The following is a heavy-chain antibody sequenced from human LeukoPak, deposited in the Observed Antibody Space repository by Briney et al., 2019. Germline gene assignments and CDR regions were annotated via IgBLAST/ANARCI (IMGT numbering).Heavy chain of an antibody. CDR2: MNPNSGNT. D-gene: IGHD3-22*01. Sequence: ASVKVSCKASGYTFTSYDINWVRQATGQGLEWMGWMNPNSGNTGYAQKFQGRVTMTRNTSISTAYMELSRLRSDDTAVYYCARDLRGYYDSSGYYGMDVWGQGTTVTVSS. CDR3: ARDLRGYYDSSGYYGMDV. CDR1: GYTFTSYD. J-gene: IGHJ6*02. V-gene: IGHV1-8*01.